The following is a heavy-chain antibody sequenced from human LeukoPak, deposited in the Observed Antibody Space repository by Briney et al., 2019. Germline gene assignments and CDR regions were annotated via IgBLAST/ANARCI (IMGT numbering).Heavy chain of an antibody. D-gene: IGHD2-15*01. J-gene: IGHJ4*02. CDR1: GGSISSYY. CDR2: IYTSGST. V-gene: IGHV4-4*07. Sequence: SETLSLTCTVSGGSISSYYRSWIRQPAGKGLGWIGHIYTSGSTNYNPSLKSRVTMSVDTSKNQFSLKLSSVTAADTAVYYCARGDLGGYYLNDYWGQGTLVTVSS. CDR3: ARGDLGGYYLNDY.